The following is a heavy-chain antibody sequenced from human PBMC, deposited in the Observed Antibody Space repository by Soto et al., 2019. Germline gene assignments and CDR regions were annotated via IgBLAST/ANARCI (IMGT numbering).Heavy chain of an antibody. V-gene: IGHV3-7*03. J-gene: IGHJ4*02. CDR1: GFTFRSYW. D-gene: IGHD3-22*01. CDR2: IKQDGSEK. CDR3: ARAYDYVEY. Sequence: EVQLVESGGGLVQPGGSLRLTCAASGFTFRSYWMSWDRQAPGKGLEWVANIKQDGSEKYYVDSVKGRFTISRDNANNSLYLQMSSLRAEDTAVYYCARAYDYVEYWGQGTLVTVSS.